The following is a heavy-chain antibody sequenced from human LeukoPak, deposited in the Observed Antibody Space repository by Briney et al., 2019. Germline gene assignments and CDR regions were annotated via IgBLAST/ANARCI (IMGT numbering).Heavy chain of an antibody. CDR3: ARDFSSSSSVYYYYYMDV. D-gene: IGHD6-6*01. Sequence: SETLSLTCAVYGGSFSGYYWSWIRQPPGKGLEWIGEINHSGSTNYNPSLKSRVTISVDTSKNQFSLKLSSVTAADTAIYYCARDFSSSSSVYYYYYMDVWSKGTTVTVPS. CDR1: GGSFSGYY. V-gene: IGHV4-34*01. J-gene: IGHJ6*03. CDR2: INHSGST.